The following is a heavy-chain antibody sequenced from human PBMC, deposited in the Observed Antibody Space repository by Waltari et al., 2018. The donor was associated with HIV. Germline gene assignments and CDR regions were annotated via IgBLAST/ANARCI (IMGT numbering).Heavy chain of an antibody. Sequence: QVQLVQSGAEVKKPGASVKVSCKASGYTFTSYYMHWVRQAPGQGLEWMGIINPSGGSTSYAQKFQGRVTMTRDTSTSTVYMELSSLRSEDTAVYYCAKDGEYYGSGSYLHYWGQGTLVTVSS. CDR3: AKDGEYYGSGSYLHY. CDR2: INPSGGST. CDR1: GYTFTSYY. V-gene: IGHV1-46*01. J-gene: IGHJ4*02. D-gene: IGHD3-10*01.